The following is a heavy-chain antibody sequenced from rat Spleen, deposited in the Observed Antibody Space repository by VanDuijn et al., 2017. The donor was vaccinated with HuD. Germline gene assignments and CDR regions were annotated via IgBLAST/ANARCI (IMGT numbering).Heavy chain of an antibody. CDR2: ISSGGVNT. Sequence: EVQLVESGGGLVQPGRSLKLSCAASGFTFDNFAMAWVRQAPKKGLDWVATISSGGVNTYYSDPVKGRFTISRDNAKSTLYLQMDSLRSEDTATYYCATPTPGIPFTYWGQGTLVTVSS. V-gene: IGHV5-25*01. J-gene: IGHJ3*01. D-gene: IGHD1-4*01. CDR1: GFTFDNFA. CDR3: ATPTPGIPFTY.